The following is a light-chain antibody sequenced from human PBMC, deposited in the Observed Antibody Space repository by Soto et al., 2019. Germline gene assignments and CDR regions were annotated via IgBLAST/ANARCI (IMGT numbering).Light chain of an antibody. CDR3: QQLYSYPLT. J-gene: IGKJ4*01. CDR1: QGISSY. V-gene: IGKV1-9*01. Sequence: IQLTQSPSSLSASVGDRVTLTCRASQGISSYLAWYQQKPGNAPKLLIYAASTLQSGVPSRFSGSASGTDFTLTISSLQPEDFATYYCQQLYSYPLTFGGGTKVEIK. CDR2: AAS.